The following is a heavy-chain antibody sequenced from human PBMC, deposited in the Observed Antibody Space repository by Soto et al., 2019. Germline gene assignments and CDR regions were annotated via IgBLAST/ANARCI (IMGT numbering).Heavy chain of an antibody. Sequence: QVQLQQWGAGLLKPSETLSLTCAVYGGSFSGYYWSWIRQPPGKGLEWIGEINHSGRTNYNPSLKGRVTISVDTSKNQFSLKLSSVTAADTAGYYCARGVATVVTSYFDYWGQGTLVTVSS. CDR3: ARGVATVVTSYFDY. J-gene: IGHJ4*02. D-gene: IGHD5-12*01. CDR1: GGSFSGYY. V-gene: IGHV4-34*01. CDR2: INHSGRT.